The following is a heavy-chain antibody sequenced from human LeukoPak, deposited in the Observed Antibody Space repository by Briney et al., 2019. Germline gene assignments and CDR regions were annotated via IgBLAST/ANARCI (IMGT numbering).Heavy chain of an antibody. CDR2: IYSGGST. CDR1: EFSVGSNY. J-gene: IGHJ4*02. V-gene: IGHV3-66*01. CDR3: ARGPRGHHHT. Sequence: GGSLRLSCAASEFSVGSNYMTWVRQAPGKGLEWVSLIYSGGSTYYADSVKGRFTISRDNSKHTLYLQMNSLRAADTAVYYCARGPRGHHHTGGPGTLVTVSS.